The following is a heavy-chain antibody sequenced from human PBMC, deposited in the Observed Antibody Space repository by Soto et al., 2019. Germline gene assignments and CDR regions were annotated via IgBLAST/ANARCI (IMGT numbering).Heavy chain of an antibody. J-gene: IGHJ5*02. CDR3: ARVPVTAAMTRGRTNWFDP. CDR1: GYTFTGYY. CDR2: INPNSGGT. Sequence: GASVKVSCKASGYTFTGYYMHWVRQAPGQGLEWMGWINPNSGGTNYAQKFQGRVTMTRDTSISTAYMELSRLRSDDTAVYYCARVPVTAAMTRGRTNWFDPWGQGTLVTVSS. D-gene: IGHD2-2*01. V-gene: IGHV1-2*02.